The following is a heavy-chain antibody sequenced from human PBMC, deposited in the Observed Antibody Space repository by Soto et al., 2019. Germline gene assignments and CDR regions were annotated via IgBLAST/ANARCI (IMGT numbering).Heavy chain of an antibody. D-gene: IGHD3-22*01. CDR1: GYSISSGYY. J-gene: IGHJ4*02. CDR2: IYHSGST. Sequence: SETLSLTCAVSGYSISSGYYWGWIRQPPGKGLEWIGSIYHSGSTYYNPSLKSRVTISVDTSKNQFYLKLSSVTAADTAVYYCASGDSSAYFVYFDYWGQVTLVTVSS. V-gene: IGHV4-38-2*01. CDR3: ASGDSSAYFVYFDY.